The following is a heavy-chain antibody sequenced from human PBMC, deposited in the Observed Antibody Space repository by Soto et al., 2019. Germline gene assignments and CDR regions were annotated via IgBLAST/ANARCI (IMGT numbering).Heavy chain of an antibody. V-gene: IGHV1-2*04. CDR1: GCSFTDYH. CDR2: INPKSGGT. J-gene: IGHJ6*02. Sequence: PSEQVSCKASGCSFTDYHLHRVRRAPGQGLEWLGRINPKSGGTSTEQEFQGWVTTTRHSSVSKFYMELTVRRSDGTAVYFWARVHSTDCSNGLCSFFYSHQIAAWGQGTTVTVS. CDR3: ARVHSTDCSNGLCSFFYSHQIAA. D-gene: IGHD2-8*01.